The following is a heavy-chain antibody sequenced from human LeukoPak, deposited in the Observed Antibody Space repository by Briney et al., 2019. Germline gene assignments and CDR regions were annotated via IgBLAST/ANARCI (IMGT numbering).Heavy chain of an antibody. V-gene: IGHV4-4*07. J-gene: IGHJ4*02. D-gene: IGHD1-26*01. CDR2: IFASGRV. Sequence: PSETLSLTCTVSGGSMSSHYWSWIRQPAGKGLEWIGRIFASGRVNYSPSLMSRVTMSLDMSTNQVSLNLTSVTAADTAIYYCATGATSPIPGAATYTDFWGQGTLVTVSS. CDR1: GGSMSSHY. CDR3: ATGATSPIPGAATYTDF.